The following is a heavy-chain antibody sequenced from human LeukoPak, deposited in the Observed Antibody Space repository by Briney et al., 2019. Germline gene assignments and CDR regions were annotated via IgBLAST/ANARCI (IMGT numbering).Heavy chain of an antibody. D-gene: IGHD4-17*01. CDR3: ARDVHDYGHYSFDY. V-gene: IGHV1-2*06. J-gene: IGHJ4*02. Sequence: ASVKVSCKASGYTFTGYYMNWVRQAPGQGLEWMGRINPNSGGTNYAQKFQGRVTMTRDTSISTAYMELSRLRSDDTAVYYCARDVHDYGHYSFDYWGQGTLVTVSS. CDR1: GYTFTGYY. CDR2: INPNSGGT.